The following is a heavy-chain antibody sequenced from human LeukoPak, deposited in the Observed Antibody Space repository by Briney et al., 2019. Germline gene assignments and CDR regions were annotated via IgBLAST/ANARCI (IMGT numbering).Heavy chain of an antibody. J-gene: IGHJ4*02. Sequence: GESLKISCKGSGYSFTSYWIAWVRQMPGKGLEWMGIIYPGDSDTRYSPSFQGQVTISADKSFNTAYLQWSSLKASDTAMYYCARLSIVGATLNYFDYWGQGTLVNVSS. CDR3: ARLSIVGATLNYFDY. CDR1: GYSFTSYW. V-gene: IGHV5-51*01. CDR2: IYPGDSDT. D-gene: IGHD1-26*01.